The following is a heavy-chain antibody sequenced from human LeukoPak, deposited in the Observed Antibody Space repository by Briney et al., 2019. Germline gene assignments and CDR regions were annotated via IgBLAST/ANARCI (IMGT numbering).Heavy chain of an antibody. J-gene: IGHJ4*02. CDR3: ARGGDSSGYPDY. CDR1: GYTFTDHY. D-gene: IGHD3-22*01. CDR2: INPKTGVT. Sequence: ASVKVSCKASGYTFTDHYMHWVRQAPGQGVEWVGWINPKTGVTNYAQRLQGRVTVTSDRSINTAYMELSSLTFDDTAVYYCARGGDSSGYPDYWGQGTLVTVSS. V-gene: IGHV1-2*02.